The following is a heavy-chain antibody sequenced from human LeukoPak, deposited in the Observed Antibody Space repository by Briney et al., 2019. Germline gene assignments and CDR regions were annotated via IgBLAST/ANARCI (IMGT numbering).Heavy chain of an antibody. D-gene: IGHD2-2*01. CDR2: INPSGGST. V-gene: IGHV1-46*01. J-gene: IGHJ4*02. Sequence: ASVKVSCKASGYTFTSYYMHWVRQAPGQGLEWMGIINPSGGSTSYARKFQGRVAMTRDMSTSTVYMELSSLRSEDTAVYYCARGYCSSTSCYPSDNSFDYWGQGTLVTVSS. CDR1: GYTFTSYY. CDR3: ARGYCSSTSCYPSDNSFDY.